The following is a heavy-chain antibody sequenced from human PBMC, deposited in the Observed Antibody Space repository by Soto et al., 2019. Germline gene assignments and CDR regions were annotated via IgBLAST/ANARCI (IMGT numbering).Heavy chain of an antibody. CDR3: ARGNIAAALVY. CDR1: GGSISGRY. V-gene: IGHV4-34*01. J-gene: IGHJ4*02. CDR2: INNSGRT. D-gene: IGHD6-13*01. Sequence: PSETLSLTCAVYGGSISGRYWNWIRQPPGKGLEWIGEINNSGRTNYNPPLKSRVTIPVDTSKNQFSLHLGSVTAGGTAVYFCARGNIAAALVYWGQGTLVTVS.